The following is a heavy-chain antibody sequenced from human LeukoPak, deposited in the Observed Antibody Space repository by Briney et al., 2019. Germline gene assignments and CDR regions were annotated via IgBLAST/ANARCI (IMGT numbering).Heavy chain of an antibody. CDR3: AKVSPLDDAFDI. V-gene: IGHV3-9*01. CDR2: ISWNSGSI. J-gene: IGHJ3*02. D-gene: IGHD1-1*01. Sequence: GRSLRLSCAASGFTFDDYAMHWVRHAPGKGLEWVSGISWNSGSIGYADSVKGRFTISRDNAKNSLYLQMNSLRAEDTALYYCAKVSPLDDAFDIWGQGTMVTVSS. CDR1: GFTFDDYA.